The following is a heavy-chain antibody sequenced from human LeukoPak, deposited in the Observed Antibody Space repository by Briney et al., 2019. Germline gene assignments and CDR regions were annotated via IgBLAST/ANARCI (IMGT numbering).Heavy chain of an antibody. D-gene: IGHD1-26*01. J-gene: IGHJ4*02. CDR2: INGGGGST. Sequence: PGGSLRLSCAASGFTFSNYVMSWVRQAPGKGPEWVSGINGGGGSTFYAESVTGRFTISRDNSKNTLFLQMNTLRAEDTAVYYCVKDGGRSPPCWGQGTLVTVSS. CDR3: VKDGGRSPPC. V-gene: IGHV3-23*01. CDR1: GFTFSNYV.